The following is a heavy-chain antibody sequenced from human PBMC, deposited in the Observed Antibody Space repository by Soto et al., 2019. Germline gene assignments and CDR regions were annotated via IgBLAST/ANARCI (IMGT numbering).Heavy chain of an antibody. CDR2: ISWNSGSI. CDR3: TKDITSTVTAGFDY. CDR1: GFTFDDYA. J-gene: IGHJ4*02. Sequence: SLRLSCAASGFTFDDYAMHWVRQAPGKGLEWVSGISWNSGSIGYADSVKGRFTISRDNAKNSLYLQMNSLRAEDTALYYCTKDITSTVTAGFDYWGQGTLVTVSS. V-gene: IGHV3-9*01. D-gene: IGHD4-4*01.